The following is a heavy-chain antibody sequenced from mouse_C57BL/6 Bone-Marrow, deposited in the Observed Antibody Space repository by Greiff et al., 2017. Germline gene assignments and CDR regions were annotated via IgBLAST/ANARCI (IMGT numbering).Heavy chain of an antibody. Sequence: VKLQESGAELVKPGASVKISCKASGYAFSSYWMNWVKQRPGKGLEWIGQIYPGDGDTNYNGKVKGKATLTADKSSSTAYMQLSSLTSEDSAVYFGARSGGNYPYAMDYWGQGTSVTVSS. CDR3: ARSGGNYPYAMDY. CDR1: GYAFSSYW. J-gene: IGHJ4*01. V-gene: IGHV1-80*01. D-gene: IGHD2-1*01. CDR2: IYPGDGDT.